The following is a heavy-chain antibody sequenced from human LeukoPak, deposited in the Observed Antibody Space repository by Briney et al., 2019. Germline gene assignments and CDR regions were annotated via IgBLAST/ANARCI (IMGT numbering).Heavy chain of an antibody. CDR2: INPNSGGT. Sequence: ASVKVSCKASGYTFTGYYMHWVRQAPGPGLEGMGWINPNSGGTNYAQKFQGRVTMTRDTSISTAYMELSRLRSDDTAVYYCARDEGLGTIDPWGQGTLVTVSS. CDR3: ARDEGLGTIDP. V-gene: IGHV1-2*02. CDR1: GYTFTGYY. D-gene: IGHD1-1*01. J-gene: IGHJ5*02.